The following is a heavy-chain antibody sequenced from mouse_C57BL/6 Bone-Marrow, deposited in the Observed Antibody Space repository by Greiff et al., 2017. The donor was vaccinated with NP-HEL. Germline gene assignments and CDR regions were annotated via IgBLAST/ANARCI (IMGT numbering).Heavy chain of an antibody. CDR3: ARGLGRGFAY. CDR2: IYPGDGAT. Sequence: QVQLQQSGPELVKPGASVKISCKASGYAFSSSWMNWVKQRPGKGLEWIGRIYPGDGATNYNGKFKGTATLTADKSSSTAYMKLSSLTSEDSAVYFCARGLGRGFAYWGQGTLVTVSA. J-gene: IGHJ3*01. V-gene: IGHV1-82*01. CDR1: GYAFSSSW. D-gene: IGHD4-1*01.